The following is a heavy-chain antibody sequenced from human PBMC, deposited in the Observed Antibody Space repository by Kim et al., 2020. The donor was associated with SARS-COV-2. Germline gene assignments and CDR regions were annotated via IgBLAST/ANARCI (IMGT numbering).Heavy chain of an antibody. J-gene: IGHJ6*02. CDR2: ISYDGSNK. Sequence: GGSLRLSCAASGFTFSSYGMHWVRQAPGKGLEWVAVISYDGSNKYYADSVKGRFTISRDNSKNTLYLQMNSLRAEDTAVYYCAKDNGGGVVVPAANNAYYYYYGMDVWGQGTTVTVSS. CDR1: GFTFSSYG. D-gene: IGHD2-2*01. V-gene: IGHV3-30*18. CDR3: AKDNGGGVVVPAANNAYYYYYGMDV.